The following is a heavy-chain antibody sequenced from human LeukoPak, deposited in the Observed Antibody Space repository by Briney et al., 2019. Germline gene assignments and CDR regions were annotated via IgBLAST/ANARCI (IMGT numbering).Heavy chain of an antibody. Sequence: GGSLRLSCAGSGFIFSDYSMDWVRQAPGKGLEWVGRIRTRINSSTTEYAASVKGRFTISRDDSQNSMYLHMNSLKTEDTAVYHCSTDGGEGGKSAFAIWGQGPMVTVSS. CDR3: STDGGEGGKSAFAI. D-gene: IGHD3-16*01. V-gene: IGHV3-72*01. CDR1: GFIFSDYS. CDR2: IRTRINSSTT. J-gene: IGHJ3*02.